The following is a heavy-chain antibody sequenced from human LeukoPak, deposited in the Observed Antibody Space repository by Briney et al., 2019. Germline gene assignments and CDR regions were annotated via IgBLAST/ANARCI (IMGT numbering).Heavy chain of an antibody. CDR1: GSTFSDYY. V-gene: IGHV3-11*04. D-gene: IGHD6-19*01. CDR3: TRLGRGSIPVAGTGY. J-gene: IGHJ4*02. Sequence: GGSLRLSCAASGSTFSDYYMSWIRQAPGKGLEWVSYISSGGSATYYADSVKGRFTISRDNAKKSLYLQMNSLRAEDSAMYYCTRLGRGSIPVAGTGYWGQGTLVTVSS. CDR2: ISSGGSAT.